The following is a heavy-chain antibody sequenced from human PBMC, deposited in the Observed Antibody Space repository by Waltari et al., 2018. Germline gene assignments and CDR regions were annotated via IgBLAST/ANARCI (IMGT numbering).Heavy chain of an antibody. J-gene: IGHJ4*02. CDR2: IKNDGSST. Sequence: EVHLVESGGGLVQPGGSLRLSCAASGFTFRSYWMHWVRQLPGKGLVWVSRIKNDGSSTNYADSVKGRFTISRDNAKNMLYLQMNSLRDEDTGVYYCARETPVGGSYYSDSCGQGTLVTVSS. CDR1: GFTFRSYW. D-gene: IGHD6-19*01. V-gene: IGHV3-74*01. CDR3: ARETPVGGSYYSDS.